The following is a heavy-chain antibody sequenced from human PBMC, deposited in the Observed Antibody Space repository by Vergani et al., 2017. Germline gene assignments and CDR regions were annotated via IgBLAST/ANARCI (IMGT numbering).Heavy chain of an antibody. CDR2: INHSGST. Sequence: QVQLQQWGAGLLKPSETLSLTCAVYGGSFSGYYWSWIRQPPGKGLEWIGEINHSGSTNYNPSLKSRVTISVDTSKNQFSLKLSSVTAADTAVYYCAKAAGFLKEWLLFVFDYWGQGTLVTVSS. J-gene: IGHJ4*02. V-gene: IGHV4-34*01. CDR1: GGSFSGYY. CDR3: AKAAGFLKEWLLFVFDY. D-gene: IGHD3-3*01.